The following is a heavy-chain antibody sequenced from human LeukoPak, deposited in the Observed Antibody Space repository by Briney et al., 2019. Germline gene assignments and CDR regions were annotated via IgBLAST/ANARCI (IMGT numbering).Heavy chain of an antibody. CDR2: ISTSSYI. Sequence: GGSLRLSCAASGFTFSSYTMNWVRQAPGKGLEWVSSISTSSYIYYADSVKGRFTISRDNAKNSLYLQMNSLRAEDTAVYYCARTRLPYSSSSVAYYFDYWAREPWSPSPQ. CDR1: GFTFSSYT. J-gene: IGHJ4*02. D-gene: IGHD6-6*01. V-gene: IGHV3-21*01. CDR3: ARTRLPYSSSSVAYYFDY.